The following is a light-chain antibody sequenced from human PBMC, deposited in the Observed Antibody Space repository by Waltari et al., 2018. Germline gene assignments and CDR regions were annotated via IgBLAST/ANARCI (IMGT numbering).Light chain of an antibody. CDR3: SSYTSTRTLV. V-gene: IGLV2-14*03. CDR1: SSHVGGDKS. J-gene: IGLJ2*01. Sequence: QSARKQPASVSGSPGTSMTITCTGTSSHVGGDKSVSWYQQHPGIAPKLFLYDVTYRPSGVSNRFSGSKSGNTASLTISGLQAEDEADYYCSSYTSTRTLVVGGGTKLTVL. CDR2: DVT.